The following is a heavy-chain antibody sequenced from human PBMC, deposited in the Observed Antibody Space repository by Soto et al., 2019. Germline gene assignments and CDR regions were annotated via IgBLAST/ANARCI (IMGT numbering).Heavy chain of an antibody. Sequence: SLRLSCAACRCTFSSYAMHWVRQAPGKGLEWVAVISYDGSNKYYADSVKGRFAISRGNSKNTLYLQMNSLRAEDTAVYYCAREGQQWLAKVNWFDTWAQGTLVTVSS. D-gene: IGHD6-19*01. CDR2: ISYDGSNK. CDR3: AREGQQWLAKVNWFDT. J-gene: IGHJ5*02. V-gene: IGHV3-30*09. CDR1: RCTFSSYA.